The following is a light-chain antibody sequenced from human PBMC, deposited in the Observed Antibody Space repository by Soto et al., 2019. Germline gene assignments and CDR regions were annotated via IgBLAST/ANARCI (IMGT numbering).Light chain of an antibody. Sequence: DIQMTQSPSSLSASVGDRVTITCRASQSINSYLNWYQQKPGKAPELLIYGASSLQSGVPSRFSGSGSGTDFTLTISSLQPEDFANYYCQQSYSTLITFGQGTRLEIK. CDR3: QQSYSTLIT. CDR1: QSINSY. V-gene: IGKV1-39*01. CDR2: GAS. J-gene: IGKJ5*01.